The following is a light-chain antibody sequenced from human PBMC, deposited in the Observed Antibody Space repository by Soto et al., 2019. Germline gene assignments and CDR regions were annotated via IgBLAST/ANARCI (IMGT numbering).Light chain of an antibody. CDR1: QGISSY. J-gene: IGKJ5*01. Sequence: SQLTQSPSSLSESVGDRVTITCRASQGISSYLAWYQQKPGKAPKLLIYAASTLQSGVPSRFSGSGSGTDFTLTISSLQPEDFATYYCQQLNSYPSFGQGTRLEIK. CDR3: QQLNSYPS. V-gene: IGKV1-9*01. CDR2: AAS.